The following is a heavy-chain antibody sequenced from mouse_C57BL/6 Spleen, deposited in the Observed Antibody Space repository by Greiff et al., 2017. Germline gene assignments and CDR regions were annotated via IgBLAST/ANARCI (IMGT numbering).Heavy chain of an antibody. V-gene: IGHV1-7*01. CDR3: ARSGTTDLFDY. J-gene: IGHJ2*01. CDR1: GYTFTSYW. CDR2: INPSSGYS. Sequence: QVQLMESGAELAKPGASVKLSCKASGYTFTSYWMHWVKQRPGQGLEWIGYINPSSGYSKYNQKFKDKATLTADKSSSTAYMQLSSLTYEYSAVYYCARSGTTDLFDYWGQGTTLTVSS. D-gene: IGHD1-1*01.